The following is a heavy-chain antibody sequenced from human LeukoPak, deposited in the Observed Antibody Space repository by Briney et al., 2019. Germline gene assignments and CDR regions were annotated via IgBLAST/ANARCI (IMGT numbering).Heavy chain of an antibody. V-gene: IGHV4-34*01. CDR3: ARAYRTIDY. Sequence: PSETLSLTCAVYGGSFSGYYWSWIRQPPGKGLEWIGSICHSGSTYYNPSLKSRVTILVDTSKNQFSLKLSSVTAADTAVYYCARAYRTIDYWGQGTLVTVSS. CDR2: ICHSGST. CDR1: GGSFSGYY. D-gene: IGHD1/OR15-1a*01. J-gene: IGHJ4*02.